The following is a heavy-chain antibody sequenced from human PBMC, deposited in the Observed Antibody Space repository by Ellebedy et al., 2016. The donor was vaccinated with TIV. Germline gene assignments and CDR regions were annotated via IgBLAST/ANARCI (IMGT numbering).Heavy chain of an antibody. V-gene: IGHV3-30-3*01. Sequence: GESLKISCAASGFIFSSFAMFWVRQAPGKGLEWVAVISYDGNNKYYADSVKGRFTLSRDTSKSTVYLQMDSLKTEDTAVYYCARGPSTSAYLDSWGQGALVIVSS. CDR1: GFIFSSFA. J-gene: IGHJ4*02. CDR2: ISYDGNNK. CDR3: ARGPSTSAYLDS.